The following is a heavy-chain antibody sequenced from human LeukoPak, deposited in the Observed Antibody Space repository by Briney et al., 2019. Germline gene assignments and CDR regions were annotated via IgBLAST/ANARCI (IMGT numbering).Heavy chain of an antibody. D-gene: IGHD5-24*01. Sequence: VASVKVSCKASGGTFNNFAISWVRQAPGQGLEWMGRIVPLFGTTKYAQKFQGRVTITADKSTNTAYMELSSLRSEDTAVYYCARDLEMATTLYWYFDLWGRGTLVTVSS. J-gene: IGHJ2*01. CDR2: IVPLFGTT. V-gene: IGHV1-69*06. CDR1: GGTFNNFA. CDR3: ARDLEMATTLYWYFDL.